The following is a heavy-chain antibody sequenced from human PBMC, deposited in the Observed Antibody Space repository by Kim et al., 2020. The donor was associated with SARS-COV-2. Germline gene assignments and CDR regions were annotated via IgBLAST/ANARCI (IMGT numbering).Heavy chain of an antibody. V-gene: IGHV3-33*01. CDR1: GFTFSSYG. J-gene: IGHJ5*02. CDR3: AREIVYGSGPWWFDP. CDR2: IWYDGSNK. Sequence: GGSLRLSCAASGFTFSSYGMHWVRQAPGKGLEWVAVIWYDGSNKYYADSVKGRFTISRDNSKNTLYLQMNSLRAEDTAVYYCAREIVYGSGPWWFDPWGQGTLVTVSS. D-gene: IGHD3-10*01.